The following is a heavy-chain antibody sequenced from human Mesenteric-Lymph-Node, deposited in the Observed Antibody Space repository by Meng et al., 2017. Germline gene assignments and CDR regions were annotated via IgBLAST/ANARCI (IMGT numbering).Heavy chain of an antibody. Sequence: ASVKVSCKASGYTFTSYGISWVRQAPGQGLEWMGWISAYNGNTNYAQKFQGRVTMTRDTSISTAYMELSRLRSDDTAVYYCARLVRGYYDSSGYSVGKDDAFDIWGQGTMVTVSS. CDR3: ARLVRGYYDSSGYSVGKDDAFDI. CDR1: GYTFTSYG. J-gene: IGHJ3*02. V-gene: IGHV1-18*01. CDR2: ISAYNGNT. D-gene: IGHD3-22*01.